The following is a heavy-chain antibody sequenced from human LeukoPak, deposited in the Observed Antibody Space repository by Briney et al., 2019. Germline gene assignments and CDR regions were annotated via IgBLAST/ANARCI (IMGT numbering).Heavy chain of an antibody. Sequence: PGGSLRLSCAASGFTFDDYAMHWVRQAPGKGLEWVSGISWNSGSIGYADSVKGRFTISRDNAKNSLYLQMNSLRAEDTALYYCANGYSSGWSTFDYWGQGTLVTGSS. CDR3: ANGYSSGWSTFDY. J-gene: IGHJ4*02. V-gene: IGHV3-9*01. CDR1: GFTFDDYA. D-gene: IGHD6-19*01. CDR2: ISWNSGSI.